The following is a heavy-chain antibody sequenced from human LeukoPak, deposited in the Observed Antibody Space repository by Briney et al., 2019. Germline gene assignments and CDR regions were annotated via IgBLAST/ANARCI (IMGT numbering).Heavy chain of an antibody. CDR3: ARYSDSSGYYYVSFDY. V-gene: IGHV4-59*02. CDR2: IYHSGST. CDR1: GGSVSSYY. J-gene: IGHJ4*02. Sequence: SETLSLTCTVSGGSVSSYYWSWIRQPPGKGLEWIGYIYHSGSTYYNPSLKSRVTISVDRSKNQFSLKLSSVTAADTAVYYCARYSDSSGYYYVSFDYWGQGTLVTVSS. D-gene: IGHD3-22*01.